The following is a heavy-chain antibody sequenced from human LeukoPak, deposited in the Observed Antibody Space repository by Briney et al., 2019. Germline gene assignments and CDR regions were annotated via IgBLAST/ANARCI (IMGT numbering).Heavy chain of an antibody. J-gene: IGHJ4*02. CDR1: GFTFSSYA. D-gene: IGHD1-1*01. CDR3: AKGGAVSGTTYFDY. V-gene: IGHV3-23*01. Sequence: PGGSLRLSCVASGFTFSSYAMSWVRQAPGKGLEWGSAITGSGVSTYYADSVKGRFTISRDNSKNTPYLQMNSRRADDTAVYYCAKGGAVSGTTYFDYWGQGTLVTVSS. CDR2: ITGSGVST.